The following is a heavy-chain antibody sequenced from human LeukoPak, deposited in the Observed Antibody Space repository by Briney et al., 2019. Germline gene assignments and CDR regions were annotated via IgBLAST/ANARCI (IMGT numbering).Heavy chain of an antibody. Sequence: GGSLRLSCAASGFIFSDYWMNWVRQAPGKGLEWVANIKLDGSEKYYVDSVKGRFTISRDNAKNSLYLQMNSLRAEDTAVYYCARVKGAYRYGSDYWGQGTLVTASS. CDR1: GFIFSDYW. J-gene: IGHJ4*02. D-gene: IGHD5-18*01. V-gene: IGHV3-7*01. CDR2: IKLDGSEK. CDR3: ARVKGAYRYGSDY.